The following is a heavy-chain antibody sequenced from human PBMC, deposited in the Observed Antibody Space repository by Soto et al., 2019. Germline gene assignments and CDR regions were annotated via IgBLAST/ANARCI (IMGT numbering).Heavy chain of an antibody. D-gene: IGHD6-13*01. J-gene: IGHJ5*02. Sequence: QVQLQESGPGLVKPSDTLSLTCTVSGDSFSNYYWSWIRQPAGKGLEWIGRVYTSGNTDYNPSIPGRVTVSVDTSKNQFSLKLRFVAAADTAVYYCAREAAETGGDGYWCDPWGQGTLVTVSS. V-gene: IGHV4-4*07. CDR2: VYTSGNT. CDR3: AREAAETGGDGYWCDP. CDR1: GDSFSNYY.